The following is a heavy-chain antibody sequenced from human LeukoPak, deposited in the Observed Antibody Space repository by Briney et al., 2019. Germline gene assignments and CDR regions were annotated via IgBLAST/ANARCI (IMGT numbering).Heavy chain of an antibody. J-gene: IGHJ4*02. CDR1: GFTFSSYS. Sequence: VGSLSLSRAASGFTFSSYSMNWVRQAPGQGLEWVSYISSSSSTIYYADSVKGRFTISRDNGKNSLYPQMNSLRAEVTAVYYCAKENYGSAFDSWGQGTLVTVSS. CDR2: ISSSSSTI. CDR3: AKENYGSAFDS. V-gene: IGHV3-48*01. D-gene: IGHD4-17*01.